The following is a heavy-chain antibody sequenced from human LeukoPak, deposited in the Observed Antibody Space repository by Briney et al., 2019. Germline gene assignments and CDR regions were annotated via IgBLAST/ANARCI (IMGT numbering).Heavy chain of an antibody. V-gene: IGHV3-48*01. CDR1: GFTFSSYS. J-gene: IGHJ4*02. D-gene: IGHD5-24*01. CDR3: ARDGYNLCFDY. Sequence: GGSLRLSCAASGFTFSSYSMNWVRQAPGKGLEWVSYISSSSSTIYYADSVKGRFTISRDNAKNSLYLQMNSLRAEDTAVYYCARDGYNLCFDYWGQGTLVTVSS. CDR2: ISSSSSTI.